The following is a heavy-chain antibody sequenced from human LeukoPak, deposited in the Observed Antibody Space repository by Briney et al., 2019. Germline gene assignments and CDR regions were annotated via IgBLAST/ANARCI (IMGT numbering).Heavy chain of an antibody. J-gene: IGHJ6*02. CDR3: ARDQGDPYYYYGMDV. Sequence: SETLSLTCTVSGGSISSSSYYWGWIRQPPGKGLEWIGSIYYSGSTYYNPSLKSRVTISVDTSKNQFSLKLSSVTAADTAVYYCARDQGDPYYYYGMDVWGQGTTVTVSS. D-gene: IGHD2-21*02. V-gene: IGHV4-39*07. CDR1: GGSISSSSYY. CDR2: IYYSGST.